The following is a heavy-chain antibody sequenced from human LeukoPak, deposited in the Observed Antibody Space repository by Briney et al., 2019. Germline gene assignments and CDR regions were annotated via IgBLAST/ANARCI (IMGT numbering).Heavy chain of an antibody. CDR2: SRNRAKSCTT. Sequence: GGSLRLSCAVSGFTFSDYYMDWVRQAPGKGLEWVGRSRNRAKSCTTDYAASVKGRFTISRDDSKSTLYLQMNSLETEDTAVYYCSRDATGDHWGQGTLVSVSS. J-gene: IGHJ4*02. V-gene: IGHV3-72*01. CDR3: SRDATGDH. CDR1: GFTFSDYY.